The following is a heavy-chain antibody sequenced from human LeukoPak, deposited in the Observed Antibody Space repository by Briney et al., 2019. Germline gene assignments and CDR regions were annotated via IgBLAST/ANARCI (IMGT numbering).Heavy chain of an antibody. D-gene: IGHD1-26*01. CDR1: GFIFSNYG. V-gene: IGHV3-30*02. Sequence: GGSLRLSCAASGFIFSNYGMHWVRQAPGKGLEWVAFIRYDGSNKYYADSVKGRFTISRDNSKNTLYLQMNSLRAEDTAVYYCAKDGSGSYASFDYWGQGTLVTVSS. J-gene: IGHJ4*02. CDR2: IRYDGSNK. CDR3: AKDGSGSYASFDY.